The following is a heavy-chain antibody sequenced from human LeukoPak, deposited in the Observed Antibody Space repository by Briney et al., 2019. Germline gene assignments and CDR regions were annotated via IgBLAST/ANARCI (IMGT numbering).Heavy chain of an antibody. J-gene: IGHJ6*03. D-gene: IGHD3-10*01. CDR1: GFTFTNYG. CDR2: ISGSGGST. Sequence: PGGSLRLSCAASGFTFTNYGMTWVRQAPGKGLEWVSSISGSGGSTYYADSVKGRFTISRDNSKNTLYLQMNSLRAEDTAVYYCAKGSGSSHNYYYYMDVWGKGTTVTVSS. CDR3: AKGSGSSHNYYYYMDV. V-gene: IGHV3-23*01.